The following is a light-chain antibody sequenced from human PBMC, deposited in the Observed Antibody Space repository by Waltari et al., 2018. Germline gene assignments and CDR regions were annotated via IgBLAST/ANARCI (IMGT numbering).Light chain of an antibody. CDR3: QTGGHGTWV. V-gene: IGLV4-69*02. J-gene: IGLJ3*02. CDR1: SGHSSNI. Sequence: QLVLTQSPSASASLGASVRLTCTLSSGHSSNIIAWHQHQPAKGHRYLMKVNSDGRHSKGDEFPVLFSGSCSGAVLYLTISSGHSEDWADYYCQTGGHGTWVFGGGTKLTVL. CDR2: VNSDGRH.